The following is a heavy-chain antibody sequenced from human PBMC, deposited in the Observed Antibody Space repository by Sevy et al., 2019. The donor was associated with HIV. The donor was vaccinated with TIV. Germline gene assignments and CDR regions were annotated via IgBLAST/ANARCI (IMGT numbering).Heavy chain of an antibody. Sequence: GGSLRLSCTASGFIFGDYGMSWVRQAPGKGLEWIAFFKSKIHGGTTENAASVKGRFTISRDDSKNIVYLQMSNLKTEDIAVYYCTRWNGSQSIFDYWGQGTLVTVSS. D-gene: IGHD1-1*01. J-gene: IGHJ4*02. V-gene: IGHV3-49*04. CDR1: GFIFGDYG. CDR2: FKSKIHGGTT. CDR3: TRWNGSQSIFDY.